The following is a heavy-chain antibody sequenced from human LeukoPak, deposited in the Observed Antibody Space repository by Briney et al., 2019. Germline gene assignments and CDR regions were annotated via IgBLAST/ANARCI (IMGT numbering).Heavy chain of an antibody. CDR1: GFTFSSYW. D-gene: IGHD5-24*01. CDR2: IKSDGSYT. Sequence: PGGSLRLSCAASGFTFSSYWMHWVRRAPGKGLVWVSRIKSDGSYTSYADSVKGRFTISRDNANNMLYLQMNSLRVEDTAVYYCARASRPEMATVKGDWGQGTLVTVSS. V-gene: IGHV3-74*01. CDR3: ARASRPEMATVKGD. J-gene: IGHJ4*02.